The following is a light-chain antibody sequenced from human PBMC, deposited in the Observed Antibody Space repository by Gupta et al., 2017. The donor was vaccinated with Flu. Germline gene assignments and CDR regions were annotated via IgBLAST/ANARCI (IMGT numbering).Light chain of an antibody. CDR2: AAS. V-gene: IGKV1-39*01. Sequence: DIQMTQSPSSLSASVGDRVTITCRASQSISSYLNWYQQKPGKAPKLLIYAASSLQSGVPSRFSGSGSGTDFTLTISRLQPEDFATYYCQQRDSTPYNFGQGTKLDIK. J-gene: IGKJ2*01. CDR3: QQRDSTPYN. CDR1: QSISSY.